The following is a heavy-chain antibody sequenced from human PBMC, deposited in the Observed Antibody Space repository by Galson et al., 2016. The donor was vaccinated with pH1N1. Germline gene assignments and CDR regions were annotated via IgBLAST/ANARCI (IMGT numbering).Heavy chain of an antibody. Sequence: SLRLSCAASGFTFSGFYMDWVRQAPGKGLEWVGRITKRPDRYSTQDATSVKGRFIISRDDSKGLLYLQMNSLKTEDTAVYYCTRENHHKFDYWGQGTLVTVSS. CDR3: TRENHHKFDY. CDR1: GFTFSGFY. CDR2: ITKRPDRYST. V-gene: IGHV3-72*01. J-gene: IGHJ4*02.